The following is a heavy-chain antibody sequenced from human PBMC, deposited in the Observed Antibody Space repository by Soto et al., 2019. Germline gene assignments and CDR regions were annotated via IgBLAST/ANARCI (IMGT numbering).Heavy chain of an antibody. D-gene: IGHD3-16*01. J-gene: IGHJ6*03. CDR1: SDSISRSHW. CDR2: IYYSGSV. V-gene: IGHV4-4*02. CDR3: ARASKTVTTFGVFDKGNYYMDV. Sequence: PSETLSLTCAVSSDSISRSHWLTWVRQSPGKGLEWLGDIYYSGSVYYNPSLRSRISISMDKSNNQFSLNLSSVTAADTAVYYCARASKTVTTFGVFDKGNYYMDVWGKGTTVTVSS.